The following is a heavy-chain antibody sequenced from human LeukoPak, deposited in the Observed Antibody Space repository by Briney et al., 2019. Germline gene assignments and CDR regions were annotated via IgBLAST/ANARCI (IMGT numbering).Heavy chain of an antibody. D-gene: IGHD3-22*01. V-gene: IGHV1-8*01. J-gene: IGHJ5*02. CDR2: MNPNSGNT. Sequence: EASVKVSRKASGYTFTSYDINWVRQATGQGLEWMGWMNPNSGNTGYAQKFQGRVTMTRNTSISTAYMELSSLRSEDTAVYYCARGLSKITMMDRNWFDPWGQGTLVTVSS. CDR3: ARGLSKITMMDRNWFDP. CDR1: GYTFTSYD.